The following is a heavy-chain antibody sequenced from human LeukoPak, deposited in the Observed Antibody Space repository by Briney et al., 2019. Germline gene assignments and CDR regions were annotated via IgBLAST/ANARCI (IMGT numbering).Heavy chain of an antibody. CDR1: GFTFSSYS. J-gene: IGHJ6*02. V-gene: IGHV3-21*01. Sequence: PGGSLRLSCAASGFTFSSYSMNWVRQAPGKGLEWVSSISSSSSYIYYADSVKGRFTISRDNSKNTLYLQMNSLRAEDTAVYYCAKDRSRYSSPSGDYYYGMDVWGQGTTVTVSS. CDR2: ISSSSSYI. D-gene: IGHD5-18*01. CDR3: AKDRSRYSSPSGDYYYGMDV.